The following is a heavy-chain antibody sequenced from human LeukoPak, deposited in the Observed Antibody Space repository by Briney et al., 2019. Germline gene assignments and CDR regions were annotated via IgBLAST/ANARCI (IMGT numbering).Heavy chain of an antibody. CDR3: ARYTRYGIAAAGTRWFDP. J-gene: IGHJ5*02. CDR2: ISAYNGNT. Sequence: ASVKVSCKASGYTFTSYGISWVRQAPGQGLEWMGWISAYNGNTNYAQKLQGRVTMTTDTSTSTAYMELRSLRSDDTAVYYCARYTRYGIAAAGTRWFDPWGQGTLVTVSS. D-gene: IGHD6-13*01. V-gene: IGHV1-18*01. CDR1: GYTFTSYG.